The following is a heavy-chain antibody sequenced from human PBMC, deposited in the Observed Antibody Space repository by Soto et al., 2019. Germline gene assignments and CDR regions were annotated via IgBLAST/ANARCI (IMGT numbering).Heavy chain of an antibody. Sequence: SETLSLTCTVPGGSISSYYWSWIRQPPGKGLEWIGYIYYSGSTNYNPSLKSRVTISVDTSKNQFSLKLSSVTAADTAVYYCARGIVFGSGYYYYYYGMDVWGQGTTVTGS. CDR1: GGSISSYY. D-gene: IGHD3-3*01. CDR3: ARGIVFGSGYYYYYYGMDV. V-gene: IGHV4-59*01. J-gene: IGHJ6*02. CDR2: IYYSGST.